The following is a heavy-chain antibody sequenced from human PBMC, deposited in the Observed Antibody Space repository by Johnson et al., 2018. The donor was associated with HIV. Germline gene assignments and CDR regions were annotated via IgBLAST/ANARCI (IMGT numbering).Heavy chain of an antibody. CDR1: GFTFSSYA. CDR2: ISHDASHI. Sequence: QVQLVESGGGVVQPGRSLRLSCAASGFTFSSYAMHWVRQAPGKGLEWVAVISHDASHIFYADSVTGRFTISKDDSKNTVYLQMNSLRAEDTAVYYCARKGPTSGRADAFDLWGQGTMVTVSS. CDR3: ARKGPTSGRADAFDL. J-gene: IGHJ3*01. V-gene: IGHV3-30*04.